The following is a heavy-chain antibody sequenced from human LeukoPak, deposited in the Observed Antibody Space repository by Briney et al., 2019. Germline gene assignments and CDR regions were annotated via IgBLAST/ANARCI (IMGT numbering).Heavy chain of an antibody. CDR1: GFTFSYYD. J-gene: IGHJ3*02. V-gene: IGHV1-2*02. CDR2: MYFNSGAT. D-gene: IGHD5-12*01. Sequence: ASVSVSFKSSGFTFSYYDVQWVRQVPGQGLEWVGWMYFNSGATRYAPKFQGRVTLTGDRSIDTVYMELVSLGSDDTAMYYCAREGSSASGQDWYAFDIWGQETMVTVAS. CDR3: AREGSSASGQDWYAFDI.